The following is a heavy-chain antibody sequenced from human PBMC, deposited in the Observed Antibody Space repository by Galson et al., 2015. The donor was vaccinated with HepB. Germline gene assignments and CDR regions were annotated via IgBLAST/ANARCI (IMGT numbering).Heavy chain of an antibody. CDR3: ARVSSVTARAGFDY. CDR2: INPNSDAT. V-gene: IGHV1-2*02. J-gene: IGHJ4*02. Sequence: SVKVSCKASGYTFTGYYIHWVRQAPGQGLEWMGWINPNSDATNYAQKFQGRVTVTRDTSIGTAYMELSRVRSDDTAIYYCARVSSVTARAGFDYWGQGSLVTVSS. CDR1: GYTFTGYY. D-gene: IGHD3-22*01.